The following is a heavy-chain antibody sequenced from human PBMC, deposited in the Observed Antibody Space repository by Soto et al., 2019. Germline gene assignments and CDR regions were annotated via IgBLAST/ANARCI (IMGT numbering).Heavy chain of an antibody. V-gene: IGHV5-51*01. Sequence: GESLKISCKGSGYSFTSYWIGWVRQMPGKGLEWMGIIYPGDSDTRYSPSFQGQVTISADKSISTAYLQWSSLKASDTAMYFCAKDRGSSSWDPIFDFWGRGTLVTVSS. CDR3: AKDRGSSSWDPIFDF. D-gene: IGHD6-13*01. CDR2: IYPGDSDT. CDR1: GYSFTSYW. J-gene: IGHJ4*02.